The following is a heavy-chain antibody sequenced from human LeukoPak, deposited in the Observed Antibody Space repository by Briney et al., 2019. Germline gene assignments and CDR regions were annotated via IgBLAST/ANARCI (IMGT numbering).Heavy chain of an antibody. J-gene: IGHJ4*02. V-gene: IGHV3-66*01. CDR1: GFTVSSND. CDR2: IYSGGTT. D-gene: IGHD2-21*01. CDR3: ARGTYCGGDCYDY. Sequence: GESLRLSCAASGFTVSSNDMSWVRQAPGKGLEGVSVIYSGGTTHYSDSVKGRVTISRDNSKNTLYLQMNSLRAEDTAVYYCARGTYCGGDCYDYWGQGTQVTVSS.